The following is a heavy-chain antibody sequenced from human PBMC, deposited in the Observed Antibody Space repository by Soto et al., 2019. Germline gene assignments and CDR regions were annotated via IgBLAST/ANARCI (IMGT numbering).Heavy chain of an antibody. CDR2: IYPGDSDT. Sequence: PGESLKISCKGSGYSFTSYWIGWVRQMPGKGLEWMGIIYPGDSDTRYSPSFQGQVTISADKSISTAYLQWSSLKASDTAMYYCARHGYSYGGVVTFDYWGQGTLVTVSS. CDR1: GYSFTSYW. J-gene: IGHJ4*02. CDR3: ARHGYSYGGVVTFDY. D-gene: IGHD5-18*01. V-gene: IGHV5-51*01.